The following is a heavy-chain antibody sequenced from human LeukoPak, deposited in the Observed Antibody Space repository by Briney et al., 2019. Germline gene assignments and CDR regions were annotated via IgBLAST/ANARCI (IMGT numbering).Heavy chain of an antibody. Sequence: ASVKVSCKASGGTFSSYAISWVRQAPGQGLEWMGGIIPIFGTANYAQKFQGRVTITADESTSTAYMELSSLRSEDTAVYYCARNLGSSWYVYYFDYWGQGTLVTVSS. V-gene: IGHV1-69*13. CDR2: IIPIFGTA. D-gene: IGHD6-13*01. CDR1: GGTFSSYA. CDR3: ARNLGSSWYVYYFDY. J-gene: IGHJ4*02.